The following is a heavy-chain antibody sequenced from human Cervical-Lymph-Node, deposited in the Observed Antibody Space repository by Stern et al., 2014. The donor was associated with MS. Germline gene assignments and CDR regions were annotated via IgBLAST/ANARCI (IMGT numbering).Heavy chain of an antibody. V-gene: IGHV2-5*02. CDR1: GFSVATAGVG. J-gene: IGHJ4*02. D-gene: IGHD2-15*01. CDR2: LYLDDDM. CDR3: AHSRVKYCRGGTCYSSLFDY. Sequence: QITLRESGPTLVKPTQTVTLTCTLSGFSVATAGVGVGWIRPPPGKALEWLVLLYLDDDMLYSPALKNRLTIIKDPSKNQVVLTMTNVDPVDTATYYCAHSRVKYCRGGTCYSSLFDYWGQGTLVTVSS.